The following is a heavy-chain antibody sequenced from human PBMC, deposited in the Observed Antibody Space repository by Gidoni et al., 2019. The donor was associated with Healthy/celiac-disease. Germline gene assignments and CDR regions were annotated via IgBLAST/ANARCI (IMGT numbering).Heavy chain of an antibody. CDR2: IYYSGST. V-gene: IGHV4-31*03. CDR1: GAPIRIGGYY. J-gene: IGHJ4*02. D-gene: IGHD4-17*01. Sequence: QVQLQESGPGLVTPSQTLSPTCTVPGAPIRIGGYYWSWIRQHPGKGLEWIGYIYYSGSTYYNPSLKSRVTISVDTSKNQFSLKLSSVTAADTAVYYCARSTVTTGYYFDYWGQGTLVTVSS. CDR3: ARSTVTTGYYFDY.